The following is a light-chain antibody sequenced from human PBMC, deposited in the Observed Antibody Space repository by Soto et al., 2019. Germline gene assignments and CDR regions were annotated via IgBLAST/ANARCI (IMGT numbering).Light chain of an antibody. J-gene: IGKJ4*01. Sequence: DIQMTQSPSYLSASVGDRVTITFQASQDIKNYLNWYQQKSGKAPKLLIYDASDLETGVPSRFSGSGSGTDFTFTINSLQPEDIATYYCQQYDNLPLTFGGGTKVDIK. V-gene: IGKV1-33*01. CDR1: QDIKNY. CDR3: QQYDNLPLT. CDR2: DAS.